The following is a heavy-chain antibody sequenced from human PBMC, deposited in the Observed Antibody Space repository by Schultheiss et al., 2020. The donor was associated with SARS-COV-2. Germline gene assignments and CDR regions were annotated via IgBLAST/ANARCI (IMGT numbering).Heavy chain of an antibody. D-gene: IGHD1-26*01. CDR3: ARDGGSGTPGVYFDL. Sequence: GESLKISCVASGFTFSSYTMNWVRQAPGKGLEYVSAISSNGGSTYYADSVKGRFTISRDNSKNTLYLQMNSLRAEDTAVFYCARDGGSGTPGVYFDLWGRGTLVTVSS. V-gene: IGHV3-64*04. J-gene: IGHJ2*01. CDR2: ISSNGGST. CDR1: GFTFSSYT.